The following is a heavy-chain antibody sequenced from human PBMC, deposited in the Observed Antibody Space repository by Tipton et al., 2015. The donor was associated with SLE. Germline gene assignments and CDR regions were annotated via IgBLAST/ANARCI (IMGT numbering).Heavy chain of an antibody. CDR2: IRSKAYGGTT. J-gene: IGHJ4*02. Sequence: SLRLSCTASGFTFGDYAMSWVRQAPGKGLEWVGFIRSKAYGGTTEYAASVKGRFTISRDDSKSIAYLQMNSLKTEDTAVYYCARGLYDSSGVDYWGQGTLVTVSS. D-gene: IGHD3-22*01. V-gene: IGHV3-49*04. CDR3: ARGLYDSSGVDY. CDR1: GFTFGDYA.